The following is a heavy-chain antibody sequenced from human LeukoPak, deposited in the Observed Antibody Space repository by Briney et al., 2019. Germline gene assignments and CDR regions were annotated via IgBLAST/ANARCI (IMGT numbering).Heavy chain of an antibody. CDR3: ARHIVVVTATPQYNWFDP. Sequence: SQTLSLTCAVSGGSISSGGYSWSWIRHPPGKGLEWIGYIYYSGSTYYNPSLKSRVTISVDTSKNQFSLKLSSVTAADTAVYYCARHIVVVTATPQYNWFDPWGQGTLVTVSS. CDR2: IYYSGST. CDR1: GGSISSGGYS. D-gene: IGHD2-21*02. V-gene: IGHV4-30-4*07. J-gene: IGHJ5*02.